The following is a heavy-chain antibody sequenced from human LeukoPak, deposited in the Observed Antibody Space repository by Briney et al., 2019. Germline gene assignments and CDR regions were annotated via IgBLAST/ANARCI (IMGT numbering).Heavy chain of an antibody. Sequence: GGSLRLSCAVSGSTFSDYSMKGVRQAPGRGLVGVSYISRASRTIKYADFVRGRFTVSRDNAKKSLHLQMNGLTTEDTAVYFCVRDVGRFYYDSTGEDYWGQGTLVTVSS. CDR2: ISRASRTI. D-gene: IGHD3-22*01. J-gene: IGHJ4*02. CDR1: GSTFSDYS. V-gene: IGHV3-48*04. CDR3: VRDVGRFYYDSTGEDY.